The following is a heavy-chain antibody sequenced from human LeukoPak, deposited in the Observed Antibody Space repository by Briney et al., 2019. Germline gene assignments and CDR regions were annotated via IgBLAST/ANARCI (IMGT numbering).Heavy chain of an antibody. V-gene: IGHV1-2*02. CDR1: GYTFTSYG. Sequence: ASVKVSCKASGYTFTSYGISWVRQAPGQGLEWMGWINPNSGGTNYAQKFQGRVTMTRDTSISTAYMELSRLRSDDTAVYYCARPYYDSSGYPSGAFDIWGQGTMVTVSS. CDR3: ARPYYDSSGYPSGAFDI. J-gene: IGHJ3*02. D-gene: IGHD3-22*01. CDR2: INPNSGGT.